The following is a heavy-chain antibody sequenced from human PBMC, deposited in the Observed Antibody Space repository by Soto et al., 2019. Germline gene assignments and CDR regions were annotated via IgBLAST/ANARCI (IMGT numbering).Heavy chain of an antibody. V-gene: IGHV3-30*18. CDR2: ISYDGSNK. J-gene: IGHJ6*02. D-gene: IGHD2-2*01. Sequence: GGSLRLSCAASGFTFSSYGMHWVRQAPGKGLEWVAVISYDGSNKYYADSVKGRFTISRDNSKNTLYLQMNSLRAEDTAVYYCAKDADGLYCSSTSCRGGSYYYGMDVWGQGTTVTVSS. CDR1: GFTFSSYG. CDR3: AKDADGLYCSSTSCRGGSYYYGMDV.